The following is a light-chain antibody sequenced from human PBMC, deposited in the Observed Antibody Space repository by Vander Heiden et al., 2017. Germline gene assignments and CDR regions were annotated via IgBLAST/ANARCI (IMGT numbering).Light chain of an antibody. V-gene: IGKV3-15*01. Sequence: EIVMTQSPATLSVSPGERATHSSRASQSVSSNIARYEQKPGQAPRRLIYGASTRATGIPARFSGSGSGTEFTLTISSLQSEDFAVYYCQQYNNWPPYTFGQGTKLEIK. CDR1: QSVSSN. CDR3: QQYNNWPPYT. CDR2: GAS. J-gene: IGKJ2*01.